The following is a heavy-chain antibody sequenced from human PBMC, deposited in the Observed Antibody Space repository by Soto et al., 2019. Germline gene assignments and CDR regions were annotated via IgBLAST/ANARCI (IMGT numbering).Heavy chain of an antibody. J-gene: IGHJ4*02. D-gene: IGHD3-22*01. V-gene: IGHV1-69*13. CDR3: ARDGTLYDSSAYYYLY. CDR1: GGTFSRYT. Sequence: SVKVSCKASGGTFSRYTITWVRQAPGQGLEWMGGITPMFGTPNYAQKFQDRVTITADESTSTAYMELSSLRSEDTAMYYCARDGTLYDSSAYYYLYWGQGTLVTVSS. CDR2: ITPMFGTP.